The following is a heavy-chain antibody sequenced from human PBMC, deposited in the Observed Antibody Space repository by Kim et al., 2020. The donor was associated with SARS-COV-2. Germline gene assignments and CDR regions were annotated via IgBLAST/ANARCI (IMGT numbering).Heavy chain of an antibody. CDR1: GGSVSSGSYY. CDR2: IYYSGST. J-gene: IGHJ4*02. V-gene: IGHV4-61*01. Sequence: SETLSLTCTVSGGSVSSGSYYWSWIRQPPGKGLEWIGYIYYSGSTNYNPSLKSRVTISVDTSKNQFSLKLSSVTAADTAVYYCARTMIVVVYFDYWGQGTLVTVSS. CDR3: ARTMIVVVYFDY. D-gene: IGHD3-22*01.